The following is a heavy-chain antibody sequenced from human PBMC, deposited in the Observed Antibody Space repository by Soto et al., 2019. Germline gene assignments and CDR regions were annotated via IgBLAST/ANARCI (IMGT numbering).Heavy chain of an antibody. Sequence: GALRLSCAASGFDFRSYGIHWVRQAPGRGLEWVAAASYDGSETYYADSAKGRFTVSKEISKNTVFLQMNALRHEDTALYFCVRDSGWPILNFDSWAQGTPVIVSS. CDR3: VRDSGWPILNFDS. CDR1: GFDFRSYG. D-gene: IGHD3-10*01. J-gene: IGHJ4*02. CDR2: ASYDGSET. V-gene: IGHV3-30*03.